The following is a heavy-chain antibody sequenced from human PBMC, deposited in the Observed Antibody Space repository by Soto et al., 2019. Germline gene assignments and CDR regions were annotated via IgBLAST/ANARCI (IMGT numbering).Heavy chain of an antibody. Sequence: GGSPRLSCAASGFTFSTYWMTWVRQAPGKGLEWVANIKPDGSVQNYVDSVKGRFTISRDNARNSLLLQMNSLRAEDTAVYYCARYSDIFGWLDPWGQGTLVTVSS. D-gene: IGHD3-3*02. V-gene: IGHV3-7*01. J-gene: IGHJ5*02. CDR1: GFTFSTYW. CDR2: IKPDGSVQ. CDR3: ARYSDIFGWLDP.